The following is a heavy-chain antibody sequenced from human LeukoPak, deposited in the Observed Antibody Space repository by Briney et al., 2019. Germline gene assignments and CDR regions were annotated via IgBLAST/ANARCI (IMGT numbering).Heavy chain of an antibody. V-gene: IGHV3-30*04. CDR2: ISYDGSNK. CDR1: GFTFSSYA. CDR3: ARDLSLPTVTKYYYYYGMDV. J-gene: IGHJ6*02. D-gene: IGHD4-17*01. Sequence: GGSLRLSCAASGFTFSSYAMHWVRQAPGKGLEWVAVISYDGSNKYYADSVKGRFTIPRDNSKNTLYLQMNSLRAEDTAVYYCARDLSLPTVTKYYYYYGMDVWGQGTTVTVSS.